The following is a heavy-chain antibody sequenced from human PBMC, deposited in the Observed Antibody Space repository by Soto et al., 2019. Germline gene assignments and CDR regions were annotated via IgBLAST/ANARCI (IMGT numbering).Heavy chain of an antibody. CDR3: ARESEDLTSNFDY. J-gene: IGHJ4*02. CDR1: GFTFSRYS. V-gene: IGHV3-21*01. CDR2: ISSTTNYI. Sequence: GGSLRLSCAASGFTFSRYSMNWVRQAPGKGLEWVSSISSTTNYIYYAGSMKGRFTVSRDNAKNSVYLDMNSLSAEATAVYYCARESEDLTSNFDYWGQGTLVTVSS.